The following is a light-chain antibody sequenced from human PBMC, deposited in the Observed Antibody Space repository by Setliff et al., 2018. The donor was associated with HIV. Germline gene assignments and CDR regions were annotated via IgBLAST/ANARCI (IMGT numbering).Light chain of an antibody. V-gene: IGLV2-14*03. CDR2: DVS. CDR1: TADMGAYNY. CDR3: SSYTSSSPPYV. Sequence: QSALTQPASVSGSLGQSVTISCSGTTADMGAYNYVSWYQHHPGKAPKLMISDVSKRPSGVSNRFSGSKSGNTASLTIFGLQAEDEADYYCSSYTSSSPPYVFGTGTKVTVL. J-gene: IGLJ1*01.